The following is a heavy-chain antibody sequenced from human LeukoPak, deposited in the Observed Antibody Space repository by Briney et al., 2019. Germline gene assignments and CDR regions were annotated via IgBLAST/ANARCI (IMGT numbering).Heavy chain of an antibody. CDR1: GGSISSSSYY. D-gene: IGHD1-1*01. CDR3: ARGYYQWNRWFDP. J-gene: IGHJ5*02. CDR2: INHSGST. Sequence: PSETLSLTRTVSGGSISSSSYYWSWIRQPPGKGLEWIGEINHSGSTNYNPSLKSRVTISVDMSKNQFSLKLSSVTAADTAVYYCARGYYQWNRWFDPWGQGTLVTVSS. V-gene: IGHV4-39*07.